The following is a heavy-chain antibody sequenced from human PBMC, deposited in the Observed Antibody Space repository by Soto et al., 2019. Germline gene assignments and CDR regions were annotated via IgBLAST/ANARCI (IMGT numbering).Heavy chain of an antibody. Sequence: SSTXSLTCTVSVYSIISISHSLCWIRQSPGHVLEWIGNIFYNGITYYNPSLKSRVTISADTSKNHFSLKMRSVTVADTAVYSCARLVNGTKYYFELCGQGSLV. V-gene: IGHV4-39*02. D-gene: IGHD1-1*01. CDR3: ARLVNGTKYYFEL. J-gene: IGHJ4*02. CDR1: VYSIISISHS. CDR2: IFYNGIT.